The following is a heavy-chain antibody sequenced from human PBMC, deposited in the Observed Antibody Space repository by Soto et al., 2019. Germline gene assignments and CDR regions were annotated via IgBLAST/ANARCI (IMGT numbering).Heavy chain of an antibody. V-gene: IGHV5-10-1*01. Sequence: PGESLKISCQGSGYMFTNYWINWGRQVSGGGPEWLGRIDSSDSYTKYNPSFHAYVTISADKSTSTAYLQWSSLRASDTAVSYCASHNFLRGGDCNSSGMDVWGQGTTVIVSS. CDR1: GYMFTNYW. CDR2: IDSSDSYT. D-gene: IGHD2-21*02. CDR3: ASHNFLRGGDCNSSGMDV. J-gene: IGHJ6*02.